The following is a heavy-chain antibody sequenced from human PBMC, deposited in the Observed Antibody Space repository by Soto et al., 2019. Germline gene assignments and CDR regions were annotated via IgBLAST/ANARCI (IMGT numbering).Heavy chain of an antibody. CDR3: ARDGPDMGGYYYYGMDV. J-gene: IGHJ6*02. Sequence: AASVKVSCKASGYPFTSYGISWVRQAPGQGLEWMGWISAYNGNTNYAQKLQGRVTMTTDTSTSTAYMELRSLRSDDTAVYYCARDGPDMGGYYYYGMDVWGQGTTVTVSS. D-gene: IGHD2-15*01. CDR2: ISAYNGNT. V-gene: IGHV1-18*04. CDR1: GYPFTSYG.